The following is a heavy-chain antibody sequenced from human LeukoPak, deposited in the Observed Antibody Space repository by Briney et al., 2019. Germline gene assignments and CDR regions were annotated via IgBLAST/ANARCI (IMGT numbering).Heavy chain of an antibody. V-gene: IGHV4-59*07. Sequence: SDTLSLTCTVSGGSIGSYYWSWIQQPPGKGLEWIGYIYYSGNTNYNPSLKSRVTISVDTSKNQFSLRLSSVTAADTAVYYCARAPLDAYGGNSAAFDIWGQGTMVTVSS. J-gene: IGHJ3*02. D-gene: IGHD4-23*01. CDR3: ARAPLDAYGGNSAAFDI. CDR2: IYYSGNT. CDR1: GGSIGSYY.